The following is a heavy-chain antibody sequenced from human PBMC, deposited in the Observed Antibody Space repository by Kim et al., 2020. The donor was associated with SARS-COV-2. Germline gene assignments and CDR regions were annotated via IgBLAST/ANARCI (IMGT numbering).Heavy chain of an antibody. D-gene: IGHD3-10*01. V-gene: IGHV3-33*06. CDR2: IWYDGSNK. CDR3: AKDHALWFGKYYFDY. Sequence: GGSLRLSCAASGFTFSSYAMHWVRQAPGKGLEWVAVIWYDGSNKYYADSVKGRFTISRDNSKNTLYLQMNSLRAEDTAVYYCAKDHALWFGKYYFDYWGQGTLVTVSS. J-gene: IGHJ4*02. CDR1: GFTFSSYA.